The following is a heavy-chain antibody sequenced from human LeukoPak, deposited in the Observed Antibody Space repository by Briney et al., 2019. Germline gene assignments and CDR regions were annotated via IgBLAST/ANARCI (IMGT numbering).Heavy chain of an antibody. CDR3: AREDDWNYEDY. D-gene: IGHD1-7*01. CDR1: GFTFSSYG. V-gene: IGHV3-7*01. J-gene: IGHJ4*02. Sequence: GGSLRLSCAVSGFTFSSYGMHWVRQAPGKGLEWVANIKQDGSEKYYVNSVKGRFTISRDNAKNSLYLQMNSLRAEDTAIYFCAREDDWNYEDYWGQGTLVTVSS. CDR2: IKQDGSEK.